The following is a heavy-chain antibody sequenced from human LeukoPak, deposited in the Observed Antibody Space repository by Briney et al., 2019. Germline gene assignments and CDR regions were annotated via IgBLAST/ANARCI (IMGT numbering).Heavy chain of an antibody. V-gene: IGHV3-66*01. D-gene: IGHD6-13*01. CDR3: ARGPQHSSFWYRFDY. J-gene: IGHJ4*02. CDR2: IYSGGST. CDR1: GFTVSSNY. Sequence: GRSLRLSCAASGFTVSSNYMSWVRQAPGKGLEWVSVIYSGGSTYYADSVKGRFTISRDNSKNTLYLQMNSLRAEDTAVYYCARGPQHSSFWYRFDYWGQGTLVTVSS.